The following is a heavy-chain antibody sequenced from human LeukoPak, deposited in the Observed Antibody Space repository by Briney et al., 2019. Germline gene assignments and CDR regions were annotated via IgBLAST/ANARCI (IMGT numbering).Heavy chain of an antibody. CDR3: AKDGVVVVATSVYYYYYGMDV. J-gene: IGHJ6*02. CDR2: IIPILNIT. D-gene: IGHD2-2*01. V-gene: IGHV1-69*04. Sequence: GASVKVSCKASGYTFTSYGISWVPQAPGQGLEWMGRIIPILNITDYAQNFQGRVTLTADKSTSTAYMELSTLRSEDTAVYYCAKDGVVVVATSVYYYYYGMDVWGQGTTVTVSS. CDR1: GYTFTSYG.